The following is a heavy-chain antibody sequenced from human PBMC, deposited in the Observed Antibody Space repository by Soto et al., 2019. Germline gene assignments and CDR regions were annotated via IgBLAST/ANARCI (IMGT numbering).Heavy chain of an antibody. V-gene: IGHV1-3*01. J-gene: IGHJ5*01. CDR1: GYTFTRFA. CDR2: ILPGNGET. CDR3: STEGDHSDYAYGLDS. D-gene: IGHD4-17*01. Sequence: QVQLVQSGAEVKKPGASVKVSCKASGYTFTRFAMHWVRQAPGQRLEWMGWILPGNGETRYSQKFTGRITITSDTSASTAYMELCRLTSEEAALYYCSTEGDHSDYAYGLDSWGQGTLVTVSS.